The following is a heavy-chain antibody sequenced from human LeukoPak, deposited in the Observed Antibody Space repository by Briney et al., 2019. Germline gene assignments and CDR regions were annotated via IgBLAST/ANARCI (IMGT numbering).Heavy chain of an antibody. Sequence: PGGSLRLSCAASGFTFSMSAMTWARQTPGKGLDWVSSISSSGNTYYADSVKGRFTISRDHSKNKVYLQMHSLRAEDTAVYYCVKGVISEDGLDFWGQGTLVTVSS. CDR2: ISSSGNT. J-gene: IGHJ4*02. D-gene: IGHD3-10*01. V-gene: IGHV3-23*01. CDR3: VKGVISEDGLDF. CDR1: GFTFSMSA.